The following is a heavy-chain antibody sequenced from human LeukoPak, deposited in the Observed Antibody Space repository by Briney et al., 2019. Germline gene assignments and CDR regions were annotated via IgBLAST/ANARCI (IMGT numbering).Heavy chain of an antibody. CDR1: GYTFTAYY. J-gene: IGHJ4*02. CDR3: ATGAASYYGD. D-gene: IGHD1-26*01. V-gene: IGHV1-2*02. CDR2: INPNSGDT. Sequence: ASVKVSCKASGYTFTAYYMHWVRQAPGQGLEWMGWINPNSGDTNYAQKFQGGVTMARDTSINTVYMQLSRLRSGDTAVYYCATGAASYYGDWGQGTLVTVSS.